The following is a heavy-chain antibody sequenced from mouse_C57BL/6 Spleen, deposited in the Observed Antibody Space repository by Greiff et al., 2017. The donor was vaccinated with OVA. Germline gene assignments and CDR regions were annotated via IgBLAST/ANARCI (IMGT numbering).Heavy chain of an antibody. CDR2: IRSKSNNYAT. V-gene: IGHV10-1*01. Sequence: DVHLVESGGGLVQPKGSLKLSCAASGFSFNTYAMNWVRQAPGKGLEWVARIRSKSNNYATYYADSVKDRFTISRDDSESMLYLQMNNLKTEDTAMYYCVRRGLHAMDYWGQGTSVTVSS. CDR1: GFSFNTYA. CDR3: VRRGLHAMDY. D-gene: IGHD2-4*01. J-gene: IGHJ4*01.